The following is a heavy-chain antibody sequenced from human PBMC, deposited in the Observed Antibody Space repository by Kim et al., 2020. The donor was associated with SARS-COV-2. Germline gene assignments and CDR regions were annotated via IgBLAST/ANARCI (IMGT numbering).Heavy chain of an antibody. J-gene: IGHJ6*02. Sequence: GGSLRLSCAASGFTFSSYSMNWVRQAPGKGLEWVSYISSSSSTIYYADSVKGRFTISRDNAKNSLYLQMNSLRDEDTAVYYCARANIAVAGTLMDVWGQGTTVTVSS. V-gene: IGHV3-48*02. D-gene: IGHD6-19*01. CDR2: ISSSSSTI. CDR1: GFTFSSYS. CDR3: ARANIAVAGTLMDV.